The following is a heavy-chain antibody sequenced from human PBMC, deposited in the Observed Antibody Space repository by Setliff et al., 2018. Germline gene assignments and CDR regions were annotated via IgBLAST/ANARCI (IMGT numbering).Heavy chain of an antibody. Sequence: PGESLKISCKGSGYSFTSYWIGWVRQMPGKGLAWVGVIYPGDSDTRYSPSFQGQVTISADKSISNAYLQWSSLKASDTAIYYCAREGWGGPRAFDIWGQGTMVTVSS. J-gene: IGHJ3*02. D-gene: IGHD1-26*01. CDR3: AREGWGGPRAFDI. V-gene: IGHV5-51*01. CDR1: GYSFTSYW. CDR2: IYPGDSDT.